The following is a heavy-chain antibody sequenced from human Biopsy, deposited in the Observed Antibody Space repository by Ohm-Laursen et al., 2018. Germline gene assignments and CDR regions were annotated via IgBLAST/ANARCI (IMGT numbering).Heavy chain of an antibody. CDR2: FYYSGST. CDR3: ARHSLDDFWSGAHYYFDY. V-gene: IGHV4-39*01. J-gene: IGHJ4*02. Sequence: SDTLSLTCRVSGGSISSRNHYWGWLRQPPGKGLEWIGHFYYSGSTFSNSSLESRVTVSVDTSKNQFHLRLTSTNASDTAVYYCARHSLDDFWSGAHYYFDYWGLGTLVTVSS. D-gene: IGHD3-3*01. CDR1: GGSISSRNHY.